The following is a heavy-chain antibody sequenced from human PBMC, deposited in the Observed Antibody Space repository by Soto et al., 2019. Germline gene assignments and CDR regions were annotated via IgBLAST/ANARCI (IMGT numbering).Heavy chain of an antibody. D-gene: IGHD2-15*01. Sequence: SETLSLTCAVSGGSISSSNWWSWVRQPPGKGLEWIGEIYHSGSTNYNPSLKSRVTISVDKSKNQFSLKLSSVTAADTAVYYCARDVGYCSGGSCYSYYYYGMDVWGQGTTVTVSS. V-gene: IGHV4-4*02. J-gene: IGHJ6*02. CDR1: GGSISSSNW. CDR2: IYHSGST. CDR3: ARDVGYCSGGSCYSYYYYGMDV.